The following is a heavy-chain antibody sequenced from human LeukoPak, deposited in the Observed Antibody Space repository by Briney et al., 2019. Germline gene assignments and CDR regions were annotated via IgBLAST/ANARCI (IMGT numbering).Heavy chain of an antibody. CDR1: GFTFSDYY. J-gene: IGHJ4*02. CDR2: IKYDGDEE. CDR3: KSGGAAPGSFDN. Sequence: GGSLRLSCAASGFTFSDYYMSWIRQAPGKGLEWVANIKYDGDEEYYVDSVKGRFTISRDNAKSSLYLQLNSLRIEDTAVYYCKSGGAAPGSFDNWGQGTLVTVSP. V-gene: IGHV3-7*01. D-gene: IGHD6-13*01.